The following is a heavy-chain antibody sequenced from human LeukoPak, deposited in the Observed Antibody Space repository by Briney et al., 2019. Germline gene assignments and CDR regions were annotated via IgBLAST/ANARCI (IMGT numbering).Heavy chain of an antibody. D-gene: IGHD2-21*02. Sequence: GASVKVSCKASGYILSSYYMHWVRQAPGQGLEWMGIINPSGGSTDYAQKFQGRVTMTRDKSTSTVYMELNSLRSEDTALYYCARTYCGGDCNNRYFDCWGQGTLVTVSS. CDR1: GYILSSYY. CDR2: INPSGGST. CDR3: ARTYCGGDCNNRYFDC. J-gene: IGHJ4*02. V-gene: IGHV1-46*01.